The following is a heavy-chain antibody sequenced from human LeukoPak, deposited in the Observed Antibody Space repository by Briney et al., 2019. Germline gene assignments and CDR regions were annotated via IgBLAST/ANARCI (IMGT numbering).Heavy chain of an antibody. Sequence: PSETLSLTCAVYGGSFSDYYWSWIRQPPGKGLEWIGEINHSGSTNYNPSLKSRVTISVDTSKNQFSLKLSSVTAADTAVYYCARGVPNNYWGQGTLVTVSS. J-gene: IGHJ4*02. V-gene: IGHV4-34*01. D-gene: IGHD2-2*01. CDR2: INHSGST. CDR1: GGSFSDYY. CDR3: ARGVPNNY.